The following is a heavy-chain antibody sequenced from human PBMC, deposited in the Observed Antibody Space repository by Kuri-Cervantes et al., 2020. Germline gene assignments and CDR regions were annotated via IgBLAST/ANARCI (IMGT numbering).Heavy chain of an antibody. CDR2: ISAYNGNT. D-gene: IGHD3-9*01. V-gene: IGHV1-18*01. CDR1: GYTFTSYG. CDR3: ARTVYYDILTGYYTWFDP. J-gene: IGHJ5*02. Sequence: VKVSCKASGYTFTSYGISWVRQAPGQGLEWMGWISAYNGNTNYAQKLQGRVTMTTDTSTSTAYMELRSLRSDDTAVYYCARTVYYDILTGYYTWFDPWGQGTLVTVSS.